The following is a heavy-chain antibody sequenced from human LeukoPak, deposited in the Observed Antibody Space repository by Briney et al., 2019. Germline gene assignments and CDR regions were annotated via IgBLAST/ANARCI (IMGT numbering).Heavy chain of an antibody. CDR3: TRDSDGPDYYDSSGYYYYYYGMDV. D-gene: IGHD3-22*01. CDR1: GFTFGDYA. Sequence: GRSLRLSCTASGFTFGDYAMSWVRQAPGKGLEWVGFIRSKAYGGTTEYAASVKGRFTISRDDSKSIAYLQMNSLKTKDTAVYYCTRDSDGPDYYDSSGYYYYYYGMDVWGQGTTVTVSS. J-gene: IGHJ6*02. V-gene: IGHV3-49*04. CDR2: IRSKAYGGTT.